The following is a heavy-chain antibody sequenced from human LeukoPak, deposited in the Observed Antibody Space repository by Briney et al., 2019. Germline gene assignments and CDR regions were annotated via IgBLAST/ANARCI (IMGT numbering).Heavy chain of an antibody. Sequence: GGSLRLSCAASGFTFSSYAMYWVRQAPGKGLEWVSGIFGSGGSTHYADSVKGRFTISRDNSKNTVYLQMNSLRTEDTAVYYCAKTTTGYSSGRYPGWPVDYWGQGTLVTVSS. CDR2: IFGSGGST. D-gene: IGHD6-19*01. V-gene: IGHV3-23*01. J-gene: IGHJ4*02. CDR3: AKTTTGYSSGRYPGWPVDY. CDR1: GFTFSSYA.